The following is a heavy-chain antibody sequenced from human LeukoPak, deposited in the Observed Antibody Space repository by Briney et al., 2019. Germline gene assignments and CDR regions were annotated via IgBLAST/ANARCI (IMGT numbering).Heavy chain of an antibody. CDR3: ATETGNFYFYS. CDR2: FDPEDDEI. D-gene: IGHD1-7*01. Sequence: GASEKVSCKVSGYTLTELSMHWVRQAPGKGLEWMGGFDPEDDEIIYAQRFQGRVTMTEDASTDTAYMELRSLRSEDTAVYYCATETGNFYFYSWGQGTLVTVSS. V-gene: IGHV1-24*01. J-gene: IGHJ4*02. CDR1: GYTLTELS.